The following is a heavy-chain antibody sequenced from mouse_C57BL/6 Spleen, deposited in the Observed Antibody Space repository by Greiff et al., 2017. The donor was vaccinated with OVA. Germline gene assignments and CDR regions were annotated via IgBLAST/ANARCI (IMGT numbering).Heavy chain of an antibody. D-gene: IGHD2-1*01. Sequence: QVQLQQPGAELVRPGSSVKLSCKASGYTFTSYWMHWVKQRPIQGLEWIGNIDPSDSETHYNQKFKDKATLTVDKSSSTAYMQRSSLTSEDSAVYYCAGGDYGNYEDWFAYWGQETLVTVSA. CDR2: IDPSDSET. V-gene: IGHV1-52*01. J-gene: IGHJ3*01. CDR3: AGGDYGNYEDWFAY. CDR1: GYTFTSYW.